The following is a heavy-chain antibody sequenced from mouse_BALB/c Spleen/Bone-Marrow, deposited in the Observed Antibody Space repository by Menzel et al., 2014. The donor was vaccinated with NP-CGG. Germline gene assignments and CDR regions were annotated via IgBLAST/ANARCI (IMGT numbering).Heavy chain of an antibody. V-gene: IGHV5-17*02. D-gene: IGHD2-1*01. Sequence: EVQGVESGGGLVQPGGSRKLSCAASGFTFSSFGMHWVRQAPEKGLEWVAYISSGSSTIYYADTVKGRFTISRDNPKXTLFLQMTSLRSEDTAMYYCARGGNYAWFAYWGQGTLVTVSA. CDR2: ISSGSSTI. J-gene: IGHJ3*01. CDR3: ARGGNYAWFAY. CDR1: GFTFSSFG.